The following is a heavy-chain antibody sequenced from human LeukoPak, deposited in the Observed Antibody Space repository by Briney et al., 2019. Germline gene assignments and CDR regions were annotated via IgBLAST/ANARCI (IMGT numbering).Heavy chain of an antibody. CDR3: ARHPGKVTNDWYLHL. CDR2: INPNSGGT. J-gene: IGHJ2*01. D-gene: IGHD4-23*01. V-gene: IGHV1-2*02. Sequence: VASVKVFCKASGYTCTGYYMHWVRQAPGQGLEWMGWINPNSGGTNYAQKFQGRVTMTRDTSITTAYMELSRLSSDDTAVYYCARHPGKVTNDWYLHLWGRGTLVTVSS. CDR1: GYTCTGYY.